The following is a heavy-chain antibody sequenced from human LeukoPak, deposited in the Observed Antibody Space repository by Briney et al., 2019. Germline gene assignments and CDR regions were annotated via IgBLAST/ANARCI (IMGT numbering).Heavy chain of an antibody. D-gene: IGHD3-10*01. J-gene: IGHJ4*02. CDR2: INHSGST. Sequence: NASETLSLTCAVYGGSFSGYYWSWIRQPPGKGLEWIGEINHSGSTNYNPSLKSRVTTSVDTSKNQFSLKLSSVTAADTAVYYCARRWTDYYGSGSYYNHKPHDYWGQGTLVTVSS. CDR3: ARRWTDYYGSGSYYNHKPHDY. V-gene: IGHV4-34*01. CDR1: GGSFSGYY.